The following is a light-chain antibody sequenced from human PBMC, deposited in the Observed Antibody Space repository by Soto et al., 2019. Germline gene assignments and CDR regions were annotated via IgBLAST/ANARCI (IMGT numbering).Light chain of an antibody. CDR1: QSISSW. CDR3: QQYNSYSGT. Sequence: DIQMTQSPSTLSASIGDRVTITCRASQSISSWLAWYQQIPGKAPKLLIYKSSSLESGVPSRFSGSGSGTEFTLTISSLQTDDFATYYCQQYNSYSGTFGQGTKVEIK. J-gene: IGKJ1*01. V-gene: IGKV1-5*03. CDR2: KSS.